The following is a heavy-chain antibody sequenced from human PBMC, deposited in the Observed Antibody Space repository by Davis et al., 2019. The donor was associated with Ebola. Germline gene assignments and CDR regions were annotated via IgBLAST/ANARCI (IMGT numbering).Heavy chain of an antibody. Sequence: SETLSLTCTVSGGSISSYYWSWIRQPPGKGLEWIGEIYHSGSTNYNPSLKSRVTISVDKSKNQFSLKLSSVTAADTAVYYCASGYSSSWFDPWGQGTLVTVSS. D-gene: IGHD6-13*01. CDR1: GGSISSYY. CDR2: IYHSGST. V-gene: IGHV4-59*01. J-gene: IGHJ5*02. CDR3: ASGYSSSWFDP.